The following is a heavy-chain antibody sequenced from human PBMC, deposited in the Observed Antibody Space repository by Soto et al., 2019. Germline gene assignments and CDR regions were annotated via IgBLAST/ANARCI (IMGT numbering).Heavy chain of an antibody. CDR2: ISYDGSNK. J-gene: IGHJ4*02. CDR1: GFIFRSYG. D-gene: IGHD3-22*01. CDR3: AKEFSYDSSGYYYEPKPFDY. Sequence: QVLLVESGGGVVQPGRSLRLSCAASGFIFRSYGMHWVRQAPGKGLEWVAVISYDGSNKYYADSVKGRFTISRDNSKNTLYLQMNSLRAEDTAVYYCAKEFSYDSSGYYYEPKPFDYWGQGTLVTVSS. V-gene: IGHV3-30*18.